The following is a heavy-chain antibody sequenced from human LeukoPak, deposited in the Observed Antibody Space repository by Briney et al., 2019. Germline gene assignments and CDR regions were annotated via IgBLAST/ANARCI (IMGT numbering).Heavy chain of an antibody. V-gene: IGHV3-7*01. Sequence: GGSLRLSCAASGFTFNNYWLSWVRQAPGQGLEWVANMNQDGSNKYYVDSVKGRFTISRDNAKNSLYLQMNSLRAEDTAVYYCGREMPGGSNWFDFWGQGTLVTVSS. D-gene: IGHD2-2*01. CDR1: GFTFNNYW. CDR3: GREMPGGSNWFDF. CDR2: MNQDGSNK. J-gene: IGHJ5*01.